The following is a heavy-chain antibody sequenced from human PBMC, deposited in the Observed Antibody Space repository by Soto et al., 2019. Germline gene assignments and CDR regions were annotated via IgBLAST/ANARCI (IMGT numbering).Heavy chain of an antibody. CDR1: GYSFTSYW. CDR3: ARLAGYCSSTSCYTPQYYYYYYGMDV. D-gene: IGHD2-2*02. CDR2: IYPGDSDT. Sequence: AGESLKISCKGSGYSFTSYWIGWVRQMPGKGLEWMGIIYPGDSDTRYSPSFQGQVTISADKSISTAYLQWSSLKASDTAMYYCARLAGYCSSTSCYTPQYYYYYYGMDVWGQGTTVTVSS. V-gene: IGHV5-51*01. J-gene: IGHJ6*02.